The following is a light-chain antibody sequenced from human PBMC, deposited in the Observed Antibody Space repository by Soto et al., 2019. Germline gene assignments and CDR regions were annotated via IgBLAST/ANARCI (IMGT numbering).Light chain of an antibody. J-gene: IGKJ4*01. V-gene: IGKV1-5*01. Sequence: DIQMTQSPSTLSASVGDRVTITCRASQSISSWLAWYQQKPGKAPKVLIYDASSLESGVPSRFSGSGSGTEFSLTISSLQPDDFATYYCQQLNSYPLTFGGGTKVDIK. CDR1: QSISSW. CDR3: QQLNSYPLT. CDR2: DAS.